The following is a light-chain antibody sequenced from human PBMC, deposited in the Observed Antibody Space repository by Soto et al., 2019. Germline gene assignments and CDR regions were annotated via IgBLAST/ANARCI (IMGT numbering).Light chain of an antibody. V-gene: IGKV1-5*03. CDR3: QQSYTTSIT. J-gene: IGKJ5*01. Sequence: DIEMTQSPSTLSASIGDRVTITCRASESVKSWLAWYQQKPGKAPRFLIYKASSLEGGVPSRFSGSGSGTDFTLTISSLQPEDFATYYCQQSYTTSITFGQGTRLEIK. CDR2: KAS. CDR1: ESVKSW.